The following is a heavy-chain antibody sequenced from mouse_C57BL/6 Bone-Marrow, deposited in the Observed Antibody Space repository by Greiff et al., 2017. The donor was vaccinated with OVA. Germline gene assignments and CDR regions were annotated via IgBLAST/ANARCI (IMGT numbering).Heavy chain of an antibody. Sequence: QVQLQQSGAELARPGASVKLSCKASGYTFTSYGISWVKQRTGQGLEWIGEIYPRSGNTYYNEKFKGKATLTADKSSSTAFMELRSLTSEDSAVYFCARNWEGYYFDYWGQGTTLTVSS. J-gene: IGHJ2*01. V-gene: IGHV1-81*01. D-gene: IGHD4-1*01. CDR2: IYPRSGNT. CDR3: ARNWEGYYFDY. CDR1: GYTFTSYG.